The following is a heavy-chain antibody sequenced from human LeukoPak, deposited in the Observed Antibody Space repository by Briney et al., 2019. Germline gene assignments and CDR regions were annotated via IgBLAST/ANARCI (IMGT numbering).Heavy chain of an antibody. J-gene: IGHJ4*02. V-gene: IGHV3-15*01. CDR1: GFTFINAW. D-gene: IGHD3-3*01. Sequence: GGSLRLSCAVSGFTFINAWMNWVRQAPGKGLEWVGRIKSKTDGGTTDYAAPAKGRFTISRDDSENTLYLQMNSLKTEDTAVYYCTTLETYYENDYWGQGTLVTVSS. CDR3: TTLETYYENDY. CDR2: IKSKTDGGTT.